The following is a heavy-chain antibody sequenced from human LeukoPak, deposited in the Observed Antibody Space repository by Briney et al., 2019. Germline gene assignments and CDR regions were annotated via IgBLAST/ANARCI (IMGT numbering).Heavy chain of an antibody. CDR3: VRGSGSYYQYCFDW. D-gene: IGHD3-10*01. J-gene: IGHJ4*02. V-gene: IGHV1-8*01. CDR2: MNPNSSNT. Sequence: ASVTVSFKASNYTFTCYDINWVRQATAKGLEWMGWMNPNSSNTGYAQKFQGRVTMTRNTSISTAYMELSSLRSEDTAMYYCVRGSGSYYQYCFDWWGQGTPVTVSS. CDR1: NYTFTCYD.